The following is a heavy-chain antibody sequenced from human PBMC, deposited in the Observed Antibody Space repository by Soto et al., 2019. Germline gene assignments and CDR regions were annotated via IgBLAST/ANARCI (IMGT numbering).Heavy chain of an antibody. CDR2: INTDGSFR. CDR1: GFTFSNHW. CDR3: VRGTSAWSGKDY. V-gene: IGHV3-74*01. Sequence: EVQLVESGGGLVQPGGSLRLSCTASGFTFSNHWMHWVRQGPGQGLVWVSRINTDGSFRDYADSVRGRFTISRDNAKNTLILQMNSLRAEDTAVYYCVRGTSAWSGKDYWCQGTLVTVSS. J-gene: IGHJ4*02. D-gene: IGHD6-19*01.